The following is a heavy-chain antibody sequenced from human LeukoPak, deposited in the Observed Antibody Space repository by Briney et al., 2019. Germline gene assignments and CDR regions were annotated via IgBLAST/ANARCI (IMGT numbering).Heavy chain of an antibody. CDR2: ISAYNGNT. D-gene: IGHD1-26*01. Sequence: ASVTVSCKSSGYTFTSYGISWVRQARGQGLEWMGWISAYNGNTNYAQKLQGRVTMTTDTSTSTASMELRSLRSDDTAVYYCARDSASGVGATVAQLDYWGQGTLVTVSS. V-gene: IGHV1-18*01. CDR3: ARDSASGVGATVAQLDY. J-gene: IGHJ4*02. CDR1: GYTFTSYG.